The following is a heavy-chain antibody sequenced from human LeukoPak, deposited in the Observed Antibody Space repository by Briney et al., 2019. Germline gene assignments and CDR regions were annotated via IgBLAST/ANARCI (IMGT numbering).Heavy chain of an antibody. J-gene: IGHJ2*01. CDR2: ISWNSDDI. Sequence: GRSLRLSCVVSGFALDDYAMHWVRQAPGKGLEWVSGISWNSDDIDYADSVKGRFTISRDNAKNSLYLQMNSLRADDMALYYCAKSLSRTTNWYFDLWGRGTLVTVSS. D-gene: IGHD4-17*01. CDR1: GFALDDYA. V-gene: IGHV3-9*03. CDR3: AKSLSRTTNWYFDL.